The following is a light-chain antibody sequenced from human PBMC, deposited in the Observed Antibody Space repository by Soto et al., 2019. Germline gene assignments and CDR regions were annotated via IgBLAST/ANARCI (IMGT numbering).Light chain of an antibody. CDR3: QLYKNVILT. V-gene: IGKV1-33*01. J-gene: IGKJ4*01. CDR2: DAS. Sequence: DIKMTESPSSLSASVGDSVTLTCQASEDVSDYVNWYQQKPGRAPKLLIYDASKLETGVPSRFSGSRSGTDFSFTIRDLQPEDFATYYCQLYKNVILTFGGGTRVDI. CDR1: EDVSDY.